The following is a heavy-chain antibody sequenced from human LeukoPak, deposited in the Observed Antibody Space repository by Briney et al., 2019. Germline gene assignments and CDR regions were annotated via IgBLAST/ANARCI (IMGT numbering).Heavy chain of an antibody. J-gene: IGHJ5*02. CDR1: GYTFTSYG. CDR3: ARSRVLVVVVAATDWFDP. D-gene: IGHD2-15*01. CDR2: ISAYNGNT. Sequence: ASVTVSCKASGYTFTSYGISWVRQAPGQGLEWMGLISAYNGNTNYAQKLQGRVTMTTGTSTSTAYMELRSLRSDDTAVYYCARSRVLVVVVAATDWFDPWGQGTLVTVSS. V-gene: IGHV1-18*01.